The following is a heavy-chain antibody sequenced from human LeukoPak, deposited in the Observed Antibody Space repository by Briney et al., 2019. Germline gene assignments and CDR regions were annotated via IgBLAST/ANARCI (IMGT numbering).Heavy chain of an antibody. V-gene: IGHV3-7*03. D-gene: IGHD5-24*01. J-gene: IGHJ4*02. CDR2: TKEDGTGT. CDR3: AKEGRSLQTY. CDR1: GFMFSSNW. Sequence: PGGSLRLSCAASGFMFSSNWMSWVRLAPGKGLEWVANTKEDGTGTYYVDSVKGRFTISRDNAKNSLYLQMNSLRVEDTAVYYCAKEGRSLQTYWGQGTLVTVSS.